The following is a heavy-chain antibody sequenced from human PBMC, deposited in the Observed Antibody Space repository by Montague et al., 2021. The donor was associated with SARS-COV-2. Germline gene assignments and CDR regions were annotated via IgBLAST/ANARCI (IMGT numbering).Heavy chain of an antibody. J-gene: IGHJ6*02. D-gene: IGHD5-18*01. V-gene: IGHV4-34*01. CDR3: ARGDTAMVLFEEYYYGMDV. CDR1: GGSFSGYY. CDR2: INHSGST. Sequence: SETLSLTCAVYGGSFSGYYWSWIRQPPGKGLEWIGEINHSGSTNXNPSLKSRVTISVDTSKNQFSLKLTSVTAADTAVYYCARGDTAMVLFEEYYYGMDVWGQGTTVTVSS.